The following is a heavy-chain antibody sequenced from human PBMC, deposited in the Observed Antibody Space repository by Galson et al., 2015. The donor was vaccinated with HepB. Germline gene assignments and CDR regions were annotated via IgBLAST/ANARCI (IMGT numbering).Heavy chain of an antibody. CDR3: ARGKTYSTSWYPDFIDY. Sequence: SLRLSCAASGFTFSSYGMHWVRQAPGKGLEWVAVIWYDGSNKYYTDSVKGRFTISRDNSKNTLSLQMNSLRAEDTAVYYCARGKTYSTSWYPDFIDYWGQGTLVTVSS. J-gene: IGHJ4*02. CDR2: IWYDGSNK. CDR1: GFTFSSYG. V-gene: IGHV3-33*08. D-gene: IGHD6-13*01.